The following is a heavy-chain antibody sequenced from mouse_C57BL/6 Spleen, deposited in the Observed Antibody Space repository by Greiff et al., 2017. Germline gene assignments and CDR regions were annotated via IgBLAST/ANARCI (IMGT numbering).Heavy chain of an antibody. CDR1: GYTFTSYG. Sequence: QVQLQQSGAELARPGASVTLSCKASGYTFTSYGISWVKQSTGQGLEWIGEIYPRSGNTYYNETFKGRATLTADKSSSTAYMELRSLTSEDSAVYFCARNYDCDGLYSMDYWGQGTSVTVSS. CDR2: IYPRSGNT. J-gene: IGHJ4*01. CDR3: ARNYDCDGLYSMDY. V-gene: IGHV1-81*01. D-gene: IGHD2-4*01.